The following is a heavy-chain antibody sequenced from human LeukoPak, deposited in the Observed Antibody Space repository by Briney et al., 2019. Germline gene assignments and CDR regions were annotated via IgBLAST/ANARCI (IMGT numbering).Heavy chain of an antibody. CDR3: ARSWYYDSSGLDYYYGMDV. CDR2: IIPIFGTA. Sequence: ASVKVSCKASGGTFSSYAISWVRQAPGQGLEWMGGIIPIFGTANYAQKFQGRVTITADESTSTAYMELSSLRSEDTAVYYCARSWYYDSSGLDYYYGMDVWGQGTTVTVPS. V-gene: IGHV1-69*13. CDR1: GGTFSSYA. J-gene: IGHJ6*02. D-gene: IGHD3-22*01.